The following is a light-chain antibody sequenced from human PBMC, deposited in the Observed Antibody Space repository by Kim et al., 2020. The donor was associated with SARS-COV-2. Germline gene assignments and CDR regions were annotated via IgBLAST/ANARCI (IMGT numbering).Light chain of an antibody. CDR2: GNS. CDR3: QSYDSSLSGYV. J-gene: IGLJ1*01. CDR1: SSKTGAGYD. Sequence: QRVTISCTGSSSKTGAGYDVHWYQQLPGTAPKLLIYGNSNRPSGVPDRFSGSKSGTSASLAITGLQAEDEADYYCQSYDSSLSGYVFGTGTKVTVL. V-gene: IGLV1-40*01.